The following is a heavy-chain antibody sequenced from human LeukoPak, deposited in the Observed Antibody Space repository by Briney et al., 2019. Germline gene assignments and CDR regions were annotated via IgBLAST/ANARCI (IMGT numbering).Heavy chain of an antibody. V-gene: IGHV1-18*01. CDR1: GYTFTSYG. Sequence: GASVKVSCKASGYTFTSYGITWVRQAPGQGLEWMGWISGYNGNTKYALKLQGRVTLTTDTSTSTAYMDLRSLRSDDTAVCYCARERNYYGSSLDAFDIWGQGTMVTVSS. CDR3: ARERNYYGSSLDAFDI. D-gene: IGHD3-10*01. J-gene: IGHJ3*02. CDR2: ISGYNGNT.